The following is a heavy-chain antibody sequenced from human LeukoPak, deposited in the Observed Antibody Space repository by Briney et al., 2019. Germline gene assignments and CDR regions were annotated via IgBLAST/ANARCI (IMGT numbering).Heavy chain of an antibody. D-gene: IGHD3-10*01. Sequence: SETLSLTCTVSGGSISSSSYYWGWIRQPPGKGLEWIGSIYYSGSTYYNPSLKSRVTISVDTSKNQFSLKLSSVTAADTAVYYCARVRFDSQSRAFDPWGQGTLVTVSS. CDR1: GGSISSSSYY. V-gene: IGHV4-39*07. CDR3: ARVRFDSQSRAFDP. J-gene: IGHJ5*02. CDR2: IYYSGST.